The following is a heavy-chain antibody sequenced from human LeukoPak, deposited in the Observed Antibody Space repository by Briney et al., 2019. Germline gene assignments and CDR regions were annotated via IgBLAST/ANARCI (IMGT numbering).Heavy chain of an antibody. Sequence: SETLSLTCTVSGASVSSASYWSWIRQPPGKGVEWIAHIYNGVNTNYNPSLKSRVSISVDTSKNQFSLKLSSVTAADTAVYYCARVLYDFWSGYYDYWGQGTLVTVSS. J-gene: IGHJ4*02. V-gene: IGHV4-61*01. CDR2: IYNGVNT. D-gene: IGHD3-3*01. CDR3: ARVLYDFWSGYYDY. CDR1: GASVSSASY.